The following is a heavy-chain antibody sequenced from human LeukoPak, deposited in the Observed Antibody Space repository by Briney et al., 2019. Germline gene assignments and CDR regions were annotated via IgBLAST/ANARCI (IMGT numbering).Heavy chain of an antibody. CDR2: IYYSGST. J-gene: IGHJ4*02. D-gene: IGHD4-17*01. CDR1: GGSISSGGYY. CDR3: ARESSNDYGDYGASYFDY. Sequence: SETPSLTCTVSGGSISSGGYYWSWIRQHPGKGLEWIGYIYYSGSTYYNPSLKSRVTISVDTSKNQFSLKLSSVTAADTAVYYCARESSNDYGDYGASYFDYWGQGTLVTVSS. V-gene: IGHV4-31*03.